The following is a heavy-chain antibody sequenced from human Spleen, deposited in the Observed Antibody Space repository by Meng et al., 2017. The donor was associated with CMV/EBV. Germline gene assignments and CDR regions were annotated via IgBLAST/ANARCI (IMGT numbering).Heavy chain of an antibody. D-gene: IGHD2-2*01. CDR3: ARDPCDIVAIRAAPDN. J-gene: IGHJ4*02. CDR1: GFTFSSYS. CDR2: ISSSSRYI. Sequence: GGSLRLPCPASGFTFSSYSMNGVRQAPGKGLEWVSSISSSSRYIYYPDSVKGRFTISRDNAKNSLSLQMNSLRAEDTALYYCARDPCDIVAIRAAPDNWGQGTLVTVSS. V-gene: IGHV3-21*01.